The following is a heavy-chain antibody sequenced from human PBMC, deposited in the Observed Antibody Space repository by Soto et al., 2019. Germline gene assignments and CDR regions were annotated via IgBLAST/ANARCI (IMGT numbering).Heavy chain of an antibody. CDR2: ISIRGGDE. V-gene: IGHV3-30*03. CDR3: ARGTIVARQHLDY. D-gene: IGHD6-6*01. CDR1: GFTLSSYA. Sequence: PGGPLRLSCAASGFTLSSYAMHWARQAPGKGLEWVTVISIRGGDEYYAESVRGRFTISRDDSKNTLYLQMDSLRVEDTAVYYCARGTIVARQHLDYWGQGTLVTVSS. J-gene: IGHJ4*02.